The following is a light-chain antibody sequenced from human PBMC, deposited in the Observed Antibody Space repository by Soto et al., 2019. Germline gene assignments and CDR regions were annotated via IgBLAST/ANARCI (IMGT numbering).Light chain of an antibody. CDR1: SGHSSYA. CDR2: LNSDGSH. CDR3: QTWGTGIVV. V-gene: IGLV4-69*01. J-gene: IGLJ2*01. Sequence: QPVLTQSPSASASLGASVKLTCTLXSGHSSYAIAWHQQQPEKGPRYLMKLNSDGSHSKGDGIPDRFSGSSSGAERYLTISSLQSEDEADYYCQTWGTGIVVFGGGTKLTVL.